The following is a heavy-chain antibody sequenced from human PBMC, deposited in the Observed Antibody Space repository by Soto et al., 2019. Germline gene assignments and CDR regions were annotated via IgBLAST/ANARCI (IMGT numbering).Heavy chain of an antibody. CDR1: EFTFSTYA. Sequence: GSLRLSCAASEFTFSTYAMTWVRQAPGRGLQWVATISDSGDITYYADSVKGRFTISRDNSRNTLYLQMNNLRAEDTALYYCATLWVPSITDRPTRCDCWGRGTRVTVSS. D-gene: IGHD6-6*01. V-gene: IGHV3-23*01. CDR2: ISDSGDIT. J-gene: IGHJ4*02. CDR3: ATLWVPSITDRPTRCDC.